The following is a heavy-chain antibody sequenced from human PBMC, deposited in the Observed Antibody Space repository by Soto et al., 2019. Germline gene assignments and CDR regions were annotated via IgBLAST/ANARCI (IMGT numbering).Heavy chain of an antibody. V-gene: IGHV3-33*01. CDR1: GFTFSSYG. CDR2: IWYDGSNK. CDR3: ARDPHLLVVPAATFDY. Sequence: GGSLRLSCAASGFTFSSYGMHWVRQAPGKGLEWVAVIWYDGSNKYYADSVKGRFTISRDNSKNTLYLQMNSLRAEDTAVYYCARDPHLLVVPAATFDYWGQGTLVTVSS. J-gene: IGHJ4*02. D-gene: IGHD2-2*01.